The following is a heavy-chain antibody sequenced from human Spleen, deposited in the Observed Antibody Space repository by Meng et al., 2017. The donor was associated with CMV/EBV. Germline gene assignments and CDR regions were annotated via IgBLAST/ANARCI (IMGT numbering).Heavy chain of an antibody. V-gene: IGHV4-34*01. CDR1: GESFGGYY. CDR3: ARRKGNTEYYYYYGLDV. J-gene: IGHJ6*02. D-gene: IGHD1/OR15-1a*01. CDR2: INHSGST. Sequence: SETLSLTCAVFGESFGGYYWNWVRQPPGKGLEWIAEINHSGSTNYNPSLKSRVTVSVDTSKNQFSLKLSSVTAADTAVYFCARRKGNTEYYYYYGLDVWGQGTTVTVSS.